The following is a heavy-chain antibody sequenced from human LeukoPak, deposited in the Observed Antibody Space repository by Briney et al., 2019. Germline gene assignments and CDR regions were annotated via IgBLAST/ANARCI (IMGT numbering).Heavy chain of an antibody. V-gene: IGHV4-34*01. CDR1: GDSFSGFY. CDR2: ISYSGTP. D-gene: IGHD6-19*01. Sequence: SETLSLTCDVPGDSFSGFYWTWVRQAPGKGLEWIGEISYSGTPRYHPSLNSRLTITLDTSQKKISLTLSPVTAADTAVYFCVRGNVKHYHSVADEYYYYMDVWGKGTAVIVSS. CDR3: VRGNVKHYHSVADEYYYYMDV. J-gene: IGHJ6*03.